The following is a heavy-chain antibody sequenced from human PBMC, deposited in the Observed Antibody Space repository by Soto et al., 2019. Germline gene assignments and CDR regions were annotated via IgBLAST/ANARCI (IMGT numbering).Heavy chain of an antibody. CDR3: AREEASAIGGIVQMVYEEYAFDI. CDR2: INSDGSST. V-gene: IGHV3-74*01. J-gene: IGHJ3*02. D-gene: IGHD2-8*01. CDR1: GFTFSSYW. Sequence: GGSLRLSCAASGFTFSSYWMHCVRQAPGKGLVWVSRINSDGSSTSYADSVKGRFTISRDNAKNTLYLQMNSLRAEDTAVYYCAREEASAIGGIVQMVYEEYAFDIWGQGTMVTVSS.